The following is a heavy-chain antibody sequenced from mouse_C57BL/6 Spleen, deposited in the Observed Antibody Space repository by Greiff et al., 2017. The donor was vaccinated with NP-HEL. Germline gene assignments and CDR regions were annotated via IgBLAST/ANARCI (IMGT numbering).Heavy chain of an antibody. CDR1: GFTFSDYG. CDR2: ISSGSSTI. J-gene: IGHJ1*03. V-gene: IGHV5-17*01. Sequence: EVKLMESGGGLVKPGGSLKLSCAASGFTFSDYGMHWVRQAPEKGLEWVAYISSGSSTIYYADTVKGRFTISRDNAKNTLFLQMTSLRSEDTAMYYCARHSYGSSYDWYFDVWGTGTTVTVSS. CDR3: ARHSYGSSYDWYFDV. D-gene: IGHD1-1*01.